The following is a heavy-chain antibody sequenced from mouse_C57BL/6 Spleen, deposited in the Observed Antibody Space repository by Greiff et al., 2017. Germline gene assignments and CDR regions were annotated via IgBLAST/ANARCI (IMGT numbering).Heavy chain of an antibody. J-gene: IGHJ2*01. D-gene: IGHD2-14*01. CDR1: GYTFTDYN. CDR2: INPNNGGT. CDR3: ARRMYALYYFDY. V-gene: IGHV1-18*01. Sequence: EVQLQQSGPELVKPGASVKIPCKASGYTFTDYNMDWVKQSHGKSLEWIGDINPNNGGTIYNQKFKGKATLTVDKSSSTAYMELRSLTSEDTAVYYCARRMYALYYFDYWGQGTTLTVSS.